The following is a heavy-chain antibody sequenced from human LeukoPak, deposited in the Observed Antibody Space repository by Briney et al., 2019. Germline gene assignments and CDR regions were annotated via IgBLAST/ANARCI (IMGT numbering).Heavy chain of an antibody. Sequence: GGSLRLSCVASGFSFRNYGMHWVRQAPGKGLEWVTFIRSDSSYKYYADSVKGRFTTSRDNSKSTLDLQMNSLRPENTALYYCARDRGVSGNYYDYWGQGTLVTVSS. V-gene: IGHV3-30*02. CDR3: ARDRGVSGNYYDY. J-gene: IGHJ4*02. CDR1: GFSFRNYG. D-gene: IGHD3-10*01. CDR2: IRSDSSYK.